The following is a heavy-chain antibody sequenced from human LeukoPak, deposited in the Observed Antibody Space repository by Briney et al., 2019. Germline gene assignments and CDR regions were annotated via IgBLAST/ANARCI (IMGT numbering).Heavy chain of an antibody. CDR2: IYYRGTT. D-gene: IGHD3-3*01. Sequence: NSSETLSLTCSVSGSSISPHHWTWISQAPGEGLEWMGYIYYRGTTNYSPSLKNRLTMSVDTSKNQISLKLTSVTAADTAVYYCARIQPSCPGLGFCSFDIWGQGTLATVSS. CDR1: GSSISPHH. J-gene: IGHJ3*02. CDR3: ARIQPSCPGLGFCSFDI. V-gene: IGHV4-59*11.